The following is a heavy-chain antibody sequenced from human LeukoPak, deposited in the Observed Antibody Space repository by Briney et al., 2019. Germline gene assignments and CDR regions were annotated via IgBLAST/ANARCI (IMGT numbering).Heavy chain of an antibody. CDR3: ARDRVGAVYYYGMDV. Sequence: SQTLSLTCTVSGGSISSGGYYWTWIRQPPGKGLEWIGYIYYSGSTYYNPSLESRVTISVDTSKNQFSLKLSSVTAADTAVYYCARDRVGAVYYYGMDVWGQGTTVTVSS. J-gene: IGHJ6*02. CDR1: GGSISSGGYY. V-gene: IGHV4-30-4*01. D-gene: IGHD1-26*01. CDR2: IYYSGST.